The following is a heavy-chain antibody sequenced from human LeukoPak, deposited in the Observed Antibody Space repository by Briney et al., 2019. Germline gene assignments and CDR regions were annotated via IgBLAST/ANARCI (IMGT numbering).Heavy chain of an antibody. J-gene: IGHJ4*02. D-gene: IGHD6-13*01. CDR3: ARDTSDSSPDY. CDR2: ISSSGSTI. V-gene: IGHV3-11*04. Sequence: AGGSLRLSCAASGFTFSDYYMSWIRQAPGKGLEWVSYISSSGSTIYYADSVKGRFTIPRDNAKNSLYLQMDSLRAEDTAVYYCARDTSDSSPDYWGQGTLVTVSS. CDR1: GFTFSDYY.